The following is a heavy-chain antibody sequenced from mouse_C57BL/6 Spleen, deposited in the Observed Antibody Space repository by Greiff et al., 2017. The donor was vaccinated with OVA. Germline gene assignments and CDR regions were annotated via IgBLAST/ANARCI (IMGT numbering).Heavy chain of an antibody. Sequence: EVQGVESGGGLVQPGGSLKLSCAASGFTFSDYYMYWVRQTPEKRLEWVAYISNGGGSTYYPDTVKGRFTISRDNAKNTLYLQMSRLKSEDTAMYYCARSFYYGSSYPAYWGQGTLVTVSA. CDR2: ISNGGGST. CDR3: ARSFYYGSSYPAY. J-gene: IGHJ3*01. V-gene: IGHV5-12*01. CDR1: GFTFSDYY. D-gene: IGHD1-1*01.